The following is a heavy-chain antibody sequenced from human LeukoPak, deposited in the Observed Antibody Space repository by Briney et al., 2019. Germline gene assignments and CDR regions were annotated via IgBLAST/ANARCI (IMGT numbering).Heavy chain of an antibody. V-gene: IGHV3-48*04. J-gene: IGHJ4*02. CDR1: GFTFSSYT. CDR2: ISSGSSSI. CDR3: ARDPCCCGGDCYSVLDY. Sequence: GGSPRLSCAASGFTFSSYTMNWVRQAPGKGLEWVSYISSGSSSIYYADSVKGRSTISRDNAKNSLYLQMNSLTAEDTAVYYCARDPCCCGGDCYSVLDYWGQGTLVTVSS. D-gene: IGHD2-21*02.